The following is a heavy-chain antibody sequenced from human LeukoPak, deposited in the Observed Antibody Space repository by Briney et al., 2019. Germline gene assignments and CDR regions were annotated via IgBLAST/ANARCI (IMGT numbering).Heavy chain of an antibody. CDR3: ARDKNFWSGYPY. V-gene: IGHV3-30-3*01. D-gene: IGHD3-3*01. CDR2: ISYGGSNK. J-gene: IGHJ4*02. Sequence: GGSLRPSCAASGFTFSSYAMHWVRQAPGKGLEWVAVISYGGSNKYYADSVKGRFTISRDNSKNTLYLQMNSLRAEDTAVYYCARDKNFWSGYPYWGQGTLVTVSS. CDR1: GFTFSSYA.